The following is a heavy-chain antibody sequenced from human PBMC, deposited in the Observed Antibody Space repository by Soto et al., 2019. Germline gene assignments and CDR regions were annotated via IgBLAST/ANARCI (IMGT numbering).Heavy chain of an antibody. CDR3: ARAPRVYVYYYGMDV. J-gene: IGHJ6*02. CDR2: IWYDGSNK. CDR1: GFTFSSYG. D-gene: IGHD3-16*01. V-gene: IGHV3-33*08. Sequence: GSLRLSCAASGFTFSSYGMHWVRQAPGKGLEWVAVIWYDGSNKYYADSVKGRFTISRDNSKNTLYLQMNSLRAEDTAVYYCARAPRVYVYYYGMDVWGQGTTVTVSS.